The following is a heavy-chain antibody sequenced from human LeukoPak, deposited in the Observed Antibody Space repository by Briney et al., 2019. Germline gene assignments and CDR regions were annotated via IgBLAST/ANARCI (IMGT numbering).Heavy chain of an antibody. J-gene: IGHJ3*02. Sequence: SETLSLTCTVSGGSISSGGYYWSWIRQPPGKGLEWIGYIYHSGSTYYNPSLKSRVTISVDRSKNQFSLKLSSVTAADTAVYYCARDITEMATIHSDAFDIWGQGTMVTVSS. CDR3: ARDITEMATIHSDAFDI. V-gene: IGHV4-30-2*01. CDR2: IYHSGST. D-gene: IGHD5-24*01. CDR1: GGSISSGGYY.